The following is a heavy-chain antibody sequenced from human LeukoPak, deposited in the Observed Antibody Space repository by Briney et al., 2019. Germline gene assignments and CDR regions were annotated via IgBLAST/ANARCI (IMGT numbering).Heavy chain of an antibody. Sequence: TGGSLRLSCAASGFTFSSNWMHWIRQVPGEGLVWVARINPDGSDTSYADSVKGRFTISRDNAKNTLYLQMNSLRVEDTALYYCTRDTFEARDYWGQGTLVTVSS. CDR2: INPDGSDT. CDR1: GFTFSSNW. CDR3: TRDTFEARDY. V-gene: IGHV3-74*01. D-gene: IGHD3-10*01. J-gene: IGHJ4*02.